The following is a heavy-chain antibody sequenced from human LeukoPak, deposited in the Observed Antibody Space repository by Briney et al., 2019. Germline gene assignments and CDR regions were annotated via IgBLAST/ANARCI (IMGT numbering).Heavy chain of an antibody. Sequence: TPSETLSLTCTVSGGSISSYYWSWIRQPAGKGLEWIGRIYTSGSTSYNPSLKSRVTMSVDTSKNQFSLKLSSVTAADTAVYYCARVSPVGMVRGVIMTTDAFDIWGQGTMVTVSS. D-gene: IGHD3-10*01. CDR2: IYTSGST. V-gene: IGHV4-4*07. J-gene: IGHJ3*02. CDR1: GGSISSYY. CDR3: ARVSPVGMVRGVIMTTDAFDI.